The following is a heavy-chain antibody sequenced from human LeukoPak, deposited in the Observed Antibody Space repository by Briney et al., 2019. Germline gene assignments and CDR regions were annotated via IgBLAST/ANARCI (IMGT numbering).Heavy chain of an antibody. V-gene: IGHV1-2*02. CDR2: IDPKSGDT. J-gene: IGHJ4*02. Sequence: ASVKVSCKASGYTFTDYFMHWLRQAPGQGLEWMGWIDPKSGDTNYSQKFQGRVAMTRDTSIPTAYMELSWLKSDDTAVYYCARGLYCSSARCFAAQRPPYWGQGTLVTVSS. D-gene: IGHD2-2*01. CDR3: ARGLYCSSARCFAAQRPPY. CDR1: GYTFTDYF.